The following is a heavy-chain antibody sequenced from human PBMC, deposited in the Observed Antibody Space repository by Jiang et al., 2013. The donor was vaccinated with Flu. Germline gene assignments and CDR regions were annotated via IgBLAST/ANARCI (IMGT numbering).Heavy chain of an antibody. CDR3: ARDTRRNPYYGMDV. CDR2: IYSGGST. Sequence: QLLEVWRRLGPGLGGPVRLSCAASGFTVSSNYMSWVRQAPGKGLEWVSVIYSGGSTYYADSVKGRFTISRHNSKNTLYLQMNSLRAEDTAVYYCARDTRRNPYYGMDVWGQGTTVTVSS. D-gene: IGHD1-14*01. V-gene: IGHV3-53*04. J-gene: IGHJ6*02. CDR1: GFTVSSNY.